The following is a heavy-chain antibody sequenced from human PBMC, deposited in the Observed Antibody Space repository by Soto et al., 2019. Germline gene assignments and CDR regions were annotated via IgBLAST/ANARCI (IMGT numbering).Heavy chain of an antibody. CDR3: AKDGYTYAYGPDS. D-gene: IGHD5-18*01. V-gene: IGHV1-18*01. Sequence: QVRRVQSGPEVKKPWASVRVSCKASGYSFTSAGISWVRQAPGQGLEWMGWISSYNGYKSFAQKFQGRVTLATDTSTDTAYMTLENLTSNDTAVYFCAKDGYTYAYGPDSWGQGTLVIVSS. J-gene: IGHJ4*02. CDR1: GYSFTSAG. CDR2: ISSYNGYK.